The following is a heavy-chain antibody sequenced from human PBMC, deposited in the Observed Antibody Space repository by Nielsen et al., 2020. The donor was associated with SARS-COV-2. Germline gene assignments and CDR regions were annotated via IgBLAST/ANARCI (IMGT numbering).Heavy chain of an antibody. D-gene: IGHD5-12*01. Sequence: GESLKISCAASGFTFSSYSMNWVRQAPGKGLEWVSSISSSSSYIYYADSVKGRFTISRDNAKNSLYLQMNSLGAEDTAVYYCARVVATTDYYYYGMDVWGQGTTVTVSS. J-gene: IGHJ6*02. CDR3: ARVVATTDYYYYGMDV. CDR1: GFTFSSYS. V-gene: IGHV3-21*01. CDR2: ISSSSSYI.